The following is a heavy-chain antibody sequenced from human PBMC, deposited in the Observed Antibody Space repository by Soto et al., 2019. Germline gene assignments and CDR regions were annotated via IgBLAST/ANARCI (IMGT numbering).Heavy chain of an antibody. D-gene: IGHD6-13*01. CDR1: GGSISSYF. CDR3: ARDLAAVPRAFDY. Sequence: SETLSVTCTVSGGSISSYFYIWVRQPPGRGLEWIGSVYYTGTTDYNPSLKSRVTISVDTSKTQFSLNLRSVTAADTAVYYCARDLAAVPRAFDYWGRGTLVTV. V-gene: IGHV4-59*01. J-gene: IGHJ4*02. CDR2: VYYTGTT.